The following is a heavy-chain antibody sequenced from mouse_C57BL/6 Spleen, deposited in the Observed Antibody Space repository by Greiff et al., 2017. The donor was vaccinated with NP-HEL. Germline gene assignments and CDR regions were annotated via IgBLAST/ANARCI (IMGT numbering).Heavy chain of an antibody. CDR2: IDPSDSET. J-gene: IGHJ3*01. CDR3: ARGGKGKPFAY. CDR1: GYTFTSYW. V-gene: IGHV1-52*01. D-gene: IGHD2-1*01. Sequence: QVQLKQPGAELVRPGSSVKLSCKASGYTFTSYWMHWVKQRPIQGLEWIGNIDPSDSETHYNQKFKDKATLTVDKSSSTAYMQLSSLTSEDSAVYYCARGGKGKPFAYWGQGTLVTVSA.